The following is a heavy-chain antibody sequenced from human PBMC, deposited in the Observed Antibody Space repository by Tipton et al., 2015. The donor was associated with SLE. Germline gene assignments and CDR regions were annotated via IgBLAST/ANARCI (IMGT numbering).Heavy chain of an antibody. CDR1: GFTFSSNA. J-gene: IGHJ3*02. Sequence: SLRLSCAASGFTFSSNAMSWVRQAPGKGLEWVSVFSGTGGSTYYADSVKGRFTISRDNSKNTLYLQMNSLRAEDTAVYYCAKDALYCGGDCYAFDIWGQGTIVTVSS. D-gene: IGHD2-21*01. CDR3: AKDALYCGGDCYAFDI. V-gene: IGHV3-23*01. CDR2: FSGTGGST.